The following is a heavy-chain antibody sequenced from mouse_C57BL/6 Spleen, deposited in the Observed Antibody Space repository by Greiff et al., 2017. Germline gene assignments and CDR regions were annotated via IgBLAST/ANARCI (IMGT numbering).Heavy chain of an antibody. CDR1: GYTFTSYW. V-gene: IGHV1-52*01. D-gene: IGHD1-1*01. J-gene: IGHJ1*03. CDR3: ARLHYYGSSYEDV. Sequence: QVQLQQPGAELVRPGSSVKLSCKASGYTFTSYWMHWVKQRPIQGLEWIGNIDPSDSETHYNQKFKDKATLTVDKSSSTAYMQLSSLTSEDSAVYYCARLHYYGSSYEDVWGTGTTVTVSS. CDR2: IDPSDSET.